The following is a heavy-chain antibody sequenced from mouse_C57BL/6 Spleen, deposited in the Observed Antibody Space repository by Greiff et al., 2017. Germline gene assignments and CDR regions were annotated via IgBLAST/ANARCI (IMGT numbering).Heavy chain of an antibody. V-gene: IGHV5-4*01. CDR3: ARDQGLSDYFDY. Sequence: DVHLVESGGGLVKPGGSLKLSCAASGFTFSSYAMSWVRQTPEKRLEWVATISDGGSYTYYPDNVKGRFTISRDNAKNNLYLQMSQLKSEDTAMYYCARDQGLSDYFDYWGQGTTLTVSS. CDR2: ISDGGSYT. J-gene: IGHJ2*01. CDR1: GFTFSSYA. D-gene: IGHD1-1*02.